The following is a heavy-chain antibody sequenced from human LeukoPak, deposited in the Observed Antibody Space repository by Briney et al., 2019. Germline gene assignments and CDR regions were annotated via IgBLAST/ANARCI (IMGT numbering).Heavy chain of an antibody. Sequence: GGSLRLSCAASGFTFSAYAMNWVRQAPGKGLEWLSYISTGGSTIYYADSVKGRFTISRDNAKNSLFLQMNSLRAEDTAVYYCASIFSSGYSYFDYWGQGTLVTVSS. D-gene: IGHD5-18*01. CDR2: ISTGGSTI. J-gene: IGHJ4*02. CDR1: GFTFSAYA. CDR3: ASIFSSGYSYFDY. V-gene: IGHV3-48*04.